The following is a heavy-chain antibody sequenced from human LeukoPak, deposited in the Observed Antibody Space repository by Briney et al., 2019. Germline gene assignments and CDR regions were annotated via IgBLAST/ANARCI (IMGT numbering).Heavy chain of an antibody. CDR2: IKSKADGGTT. CDR1: GIAFSDVW. D-gene: IGHD3-3*02. V-gene: IGHV3-15*01. CDR3: DAFSKGF. J-gene: IGHJ4*02. Sequence: GGSLRLSCAASGIAFSDVWMTWVRQAPGKGLEWVGRIKSKADGGTTDYAAPVKGRFSISGDDSKNTVYLQMDSLEAEDTAVYYCDAFSKGFWGQGTLVTVYS.